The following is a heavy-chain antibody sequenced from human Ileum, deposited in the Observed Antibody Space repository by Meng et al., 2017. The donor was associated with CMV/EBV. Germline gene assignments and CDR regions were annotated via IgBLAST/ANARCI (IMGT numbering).Heavy chain of an antibody. Sequence: CKTSGYNFRTYGINWVRLAPGQRLEWMGWINTNTGNTTYAQDFTGRFVFSLDTSVSTTYLQINSLTTEDSALYYCTRGDGDHSSKFDYWGQGTLVTVSS. CDR3: TRGDGDHSSKFDY. CDR2: INTNTGNT. V-gene: IGHV7-4-1*02. CDR1: GYNFRTYG. J-gene: IGHJ4*02. D-gene: IGHD5-24*01.